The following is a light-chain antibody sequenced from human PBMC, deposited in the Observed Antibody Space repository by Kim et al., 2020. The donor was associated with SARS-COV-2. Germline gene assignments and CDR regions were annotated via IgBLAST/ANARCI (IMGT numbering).Light chain of an antibody. CDR1: RCMNGRDE. CDR2: SNN. J-gene: IGLJ2*01. CDR3: AAWDDSLNGP. Sequence: PGQRGTSSWSGNRCMNGRDEVNWYRERQGTAHKLLIYSNNQRPSGVPGRVSGSKTGTSAALAISGRKSADEADYYCAAWDDSLNGPFGGGTQLTVL. V-gene: IGLV1-44*01.